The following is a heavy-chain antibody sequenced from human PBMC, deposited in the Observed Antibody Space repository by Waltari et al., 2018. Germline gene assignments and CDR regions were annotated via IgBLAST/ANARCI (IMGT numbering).Heavy chain of an antibody. J-gene: IGHJ5*02. Sequence: QVQLVQSGAEVKLPGSSVTVACKASGGTFGRYAITWGRQAPGQGLEWVGGVIPIYGTPNYEAKVQGRVTMTRDTSISTAYMELSSRRSEDTALYDCARGRDVYAGYDYNWFDTWGPGTLVTVSS. D-gene: IGHD5-12*01. CDR2: VIPIYGTP. CDR3: ARGRDVYAGYDYNWFDT. CDR1: GGTFGRYA. V-gene: IGHV1-69*05.